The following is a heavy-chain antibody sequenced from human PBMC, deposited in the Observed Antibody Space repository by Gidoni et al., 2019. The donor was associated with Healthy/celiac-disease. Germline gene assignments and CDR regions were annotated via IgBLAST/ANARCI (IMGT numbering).Heavy chain of an antibody. Sequence: QVQLVESGGVVVQPGRSLRLSCAAFGSTFRSYGMHGVRQAPGKGREWVAVISYDGSNKYDADSVKGRFTISRDNSKNTLYLQMNSMKAEDTAVYYCAKGYDSSALSDYWGQGTLVTVSS. CDR1: GSTFRSYG. J-gene: IGHJ4*02. CDR3: AKGYDSSALSDY. V-gene: IGHV3-30*18. D-gene: IGHD3-22*01. CDR2: ISYDGSNK.